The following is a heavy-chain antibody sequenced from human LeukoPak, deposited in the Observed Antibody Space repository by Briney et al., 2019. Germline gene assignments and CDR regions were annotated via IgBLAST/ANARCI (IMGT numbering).Heavy chain of an antibody. CDR2: ISWNSGSI. CDR3: AGHHQAYSRTY. V-gene: IGHV3-9*01. Sequence: GRSLRLSCVVSGFTFDDYAMHWVRQAPGKGLEWVSGISWNSGSIGYADSVKGRFTISRDNAKDTLYLQMHSLRADDTAVYYCAGHHQAYSRTYWGQGTLVTVSS. D-gene: IGHD1-26*01. J-gene: IGHJ4*02. CDR1: GFTFDDYA.